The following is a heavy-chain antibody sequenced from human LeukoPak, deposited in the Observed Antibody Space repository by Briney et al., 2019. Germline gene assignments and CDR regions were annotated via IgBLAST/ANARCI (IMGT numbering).Heavy chain of an antibody. CDR1: GYSISSGYY. CDR2: IYYSGST. Sequence: SETLSLTCTVSGYSISSGYYWGWIRQPPGKGLEWIGSIYYSGSTYYNPSLKSRVTISVDTSKNQFSLKLSSVTAADTAVYYCARAPPPGTATPFFDYWGQGTLVTVSS. V-gene: IGHV4-38-2*02. CDR3: ARAPPPGTATPFFDY. J-gene: IGHJ4*02. D-gene: IGHD5-18*01.